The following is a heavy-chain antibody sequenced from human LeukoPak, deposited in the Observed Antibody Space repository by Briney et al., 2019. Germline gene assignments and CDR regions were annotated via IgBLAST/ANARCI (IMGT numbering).Heavy chain of an antibody. Sequence: ASATVSCTVSGYTLTELSMHWVRQAPGKGLEWMGGFDPEDGETIYAQKFQGRVTMTEDTSTDTAYMELSSLRSEDTAVYYCATEVLTGYVLFDYWGQGTLVTVSS. CDR1: GYTLTELS. J-gene: IGHJ4*02. D-gene: IGHD3-9*01. V-gene: IGHV1-24*01. CDR2: FDPEDGET. CDR3: ATEVLTGYVLFDY.